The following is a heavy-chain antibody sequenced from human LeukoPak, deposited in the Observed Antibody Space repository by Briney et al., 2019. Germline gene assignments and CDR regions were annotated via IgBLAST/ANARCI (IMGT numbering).Heavy chain of an antibody. V-gene: IGHV3-30*18. J-gene: IGHJ4*02. CDR3: AKVGASPGPFDY. Sequence: GSLRLSCAASGFTFSSYGMHWVRQAPGKGLKWVAVISYDGSNKYYADSVKGRFTISRDNSKNTLYLQMNSLRAEDTAVYYCAKVGASPGPFDYWGQGTLVTVSS. CDR1: GFTFSSYG. D-gene: IGHD1-26*01. CDR2: ISYDGSNK.